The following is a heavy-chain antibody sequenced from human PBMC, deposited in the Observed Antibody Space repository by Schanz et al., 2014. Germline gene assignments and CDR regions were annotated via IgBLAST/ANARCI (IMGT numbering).Heavy chain of an antibody. V-gene: IGHV3-21*01. CDR2: ISSSGSYI. D-gene: IGHD3-9*01. J-gene: IGHJ4*02. Sequence: EVQLVESGGGLVKPGGSLRLSCEASEFTFSSYKMNWVRQAPGKGLEWVSSISSSGSYIHYADSVKGRFTISRDNAKNTLYLQMNSLRAEDTAVYYCARDSRPKYDFLTVYYAIDYWGQGTLVTVSS. CDR1: EFTFSSYK. CDR3: ARDSRPKYDFLTVYYAIDY.